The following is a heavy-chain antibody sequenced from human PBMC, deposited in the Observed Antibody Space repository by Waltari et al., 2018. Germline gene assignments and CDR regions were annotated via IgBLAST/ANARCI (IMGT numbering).Heavy chain of an antibody. Sequence: QVQLVQSGAEVKKPGASVKVSCKASGYTFTGYYMHWVRQAPGQGLEWMGGINPNSGGTNYAQKFQGRVTRTRDTSISTAYMELSRLRSDDTAVYYCARLDYYDSSGYWIHAFDIWGQGTMVTVSS. CDR2: INPNSGGT. J-gene: IGHJ3*02. CDR1: GYTFTGYY. CDR3: ARLDYYDSSGYWIHAFDI. D-gene: IGHD3-22*01. V-gene: IGHV1-2*02.